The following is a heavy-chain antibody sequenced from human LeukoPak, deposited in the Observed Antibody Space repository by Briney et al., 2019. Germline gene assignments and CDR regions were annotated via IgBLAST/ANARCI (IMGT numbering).Heavy chain of an antibody. Sequence: SETLSLTCAVSGGSISSYYWSWIRQPPGKGLEWIGYIYYTGSTDYNPSLKSRVAISVDTSKNQFSLKLSSVTAADTAVYYCARGSKAAPGTFDYWGQGTLVTVSS. CDR2: IYYTGST. CDR3: ARGSKAAPGTFDY. J-gene: IGHJ4*02. CDR1: GGSISSYY. V-gene: IGHV4-59*01. D-gene: IGHD6-13*01.